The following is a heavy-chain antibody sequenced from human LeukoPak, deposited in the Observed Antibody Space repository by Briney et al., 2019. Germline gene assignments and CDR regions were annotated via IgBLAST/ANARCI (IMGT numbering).Heavy chain of an antibody. Sequence: GGSLRLSCAASGFTFSSYEMSWVRQAPGKGLEWVSTISVSGGSTYYADSVKGRFSISRDNAKSSLYLQMNSLRVEDTAVYYCALLAVASDFDYWGQGALVTVSS. J-gene: IGHJ4*02. CDR1: GFTFSSYE. CDR3: ALLAVASDFDY. CDR2: ISVSGGST. D-gene: IGHD6-19*01. V-gene: IGHV3-23*01.